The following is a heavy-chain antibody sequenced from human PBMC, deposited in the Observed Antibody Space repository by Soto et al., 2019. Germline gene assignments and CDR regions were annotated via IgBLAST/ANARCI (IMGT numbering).Heavy chain of an antibody. CDR3: ARAEYYYDSSGYYHYFDY. CDR1: GFTFSSYG. CDR2: IWYDGSNK. V-gene: IGHV3-33*01. Sequence: GGSLILSCAASGFTFSSYGMHWVRQAPGKGLEWVAVIWYDGSNKYYADSVKGRFTISRDNSKNTLYLQMNSLRAEDTAVYYCARAEYYYDSSGYYHYFDYWGQGTLVTVSS. J-gene: IGHJ4*02. D-gene: IGHD3-22*01.